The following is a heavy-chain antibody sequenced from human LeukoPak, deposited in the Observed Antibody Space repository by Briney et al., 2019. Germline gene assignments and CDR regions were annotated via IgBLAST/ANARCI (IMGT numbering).Heavy chain of an antibody. D-gene: IGHD2-15*01. CDR2: IYYSGST. Sequence: SETLSLTCTVSGGSVSSGSYYWSWIRQPPGKGLEWIGYIYYSGSTNYNPSLKSRVTISVDTSKNQFSLKLSSVTAADTAVYYCARDGGYCSGGSCYHDNWFDPWGQGTLVTVSS. CDR1: GGSVSSGSYY. J-gene: IGHJ5*02. V-gene: IGHV4-61*01. CDR3: ARDGGYCSGGSCYHDNWFDP.